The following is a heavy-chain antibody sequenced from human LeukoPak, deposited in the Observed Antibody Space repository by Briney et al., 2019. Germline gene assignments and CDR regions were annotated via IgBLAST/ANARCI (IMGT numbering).Heavy chain of an antibody. J-gene: IGHJ6*03. V-gene: IGHV1-46*01. CDR1: GYTFTTYY. CDR3: ARGVTAPDPMDV. CDR2: INPSGGST. Sequence: AXVKVSCKASGYTFTTYYMHWVRQAPGQGLEWLGKINPSGGSTTYAQKFQGRVTMTRDMSTTTVYMEVSSLRSEDTAIYYCARGVTAPDPMDVWGNGTTVTVSS. D-gene: IGHD2-21*02.